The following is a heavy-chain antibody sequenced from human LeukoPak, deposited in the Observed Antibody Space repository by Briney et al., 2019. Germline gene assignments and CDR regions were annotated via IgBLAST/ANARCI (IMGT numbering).Heavy chain of an antibody. CDR3: VRGGGSSSYWD. D-gene: IGHD2-15*01. Sequence: QPGGSLRLSCAASGFTFSSYWMHWVRQAPGKGLVWVSRINGDGSSTNYADSVKGRFTISRDNVKNTLYLQMDSLRAEDTAVYYCVRGGGSSSYWDWGQGTLVTVSS. J-gene: IGHJ4*02. CDR2: INGDGSST. V-gene: IGHV3-74*01. CDR1: GFTFSSYW.